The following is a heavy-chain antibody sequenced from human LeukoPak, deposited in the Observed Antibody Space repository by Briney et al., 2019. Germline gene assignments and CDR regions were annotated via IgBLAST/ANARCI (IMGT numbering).Heavy chain of an antibody. D-gene: IGHD2-15*01. CDR1: GGSFSGYY. J-gene: IGHJ4*02. Sequence: SETLSLTCAVYGGSFSGYYWSWIRQPPGKALEWIGEINHSGSTNYNPSLKSRVTISVDTSKNQFSLKLSSVTAADTAVYYCARTGHCSGGSCYSSDYWGQGTLVTDSS. CDR2: INHSGST. CDR3: ARTGHCSGGSCYSSDY. V-gene: IGHV4-34*01.